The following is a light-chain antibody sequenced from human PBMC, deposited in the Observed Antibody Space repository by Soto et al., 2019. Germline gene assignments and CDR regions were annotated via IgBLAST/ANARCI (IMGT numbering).Light chain of an antibody. CDR1: SSNIGAAYD. V-gene: IGLV1-40*01. CDR3: QSYDGSLSGYV. Sequence: QSVLTQPPSVSGAPVQRVTISCTWSSSNIGAAYDVHWYQHLPGTAPKLLIYGNTNRPSGVPDRFSGSKSGTSASLAITGLQTEDEADYYCQSYDGSLSGYVFGTGTKVTVL. J-gene: IGLJ1*01. CDR2: GNT.